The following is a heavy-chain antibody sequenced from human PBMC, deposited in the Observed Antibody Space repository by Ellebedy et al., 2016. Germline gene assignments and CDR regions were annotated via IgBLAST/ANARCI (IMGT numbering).Heavy chain of an antibody. CDR3: ARGPREGSSGWYGVDYFDY. J-gene: IGHJ4*02. V-gene: IGHV4-34*01. Sequence: GSLRLSXAVYGGSFSGYYWSWIRQPPGKGLEWIGEINHSGSTNYNPSLKSRVTISVDTSKNQFSLKLSSVTAADTAVYYCARGPREGSSGWYGVDYFDYWGQGTLVTVSS. CDR2: INHSGST. CDR1: GGSFSGYY. D-gene: IGHD6-19*01.